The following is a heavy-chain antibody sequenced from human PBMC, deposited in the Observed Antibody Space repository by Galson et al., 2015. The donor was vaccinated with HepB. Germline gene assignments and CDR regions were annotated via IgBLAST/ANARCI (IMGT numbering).Heavy chain of an antibody. Sequence: QSGAEVKKPGESLKISCQGSGYSFPTHWIGWVRQMPGKGLEWMGIIWPGDSETIYSPSFQGQVTISADKSISTAYLQWSSLQASDTAMYYCAKHQSPVKFSASDLPSDWGQGTMATVSS. CDR3: AKHQSPVKFSASDLPSD. CDR2: IWPGDSET. V-gene: IGHV5-51*01. J-gene: IGHJ4*02. D-gene: IGHD5-12*01. CDR1: GYSFPTHW.